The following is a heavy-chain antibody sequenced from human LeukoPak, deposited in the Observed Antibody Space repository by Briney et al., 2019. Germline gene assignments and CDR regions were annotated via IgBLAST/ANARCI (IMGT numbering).Heavy chain of an antibody. J-gene: IGHJ6*02. V-gene: IGHV4-39*07. CDR1: GGSVNSTINY. D-gene: IGHD1-26*01. CDR3: ARRPWGGMDV. Sequence: PSETLSLTCTVSGGSVNSTINYWGWIRQPPGKGLEWIGSIYYTGNTYYNPSLKSRVTISVDTSKNQFSLKLSSVTAADTAVYYCARRPWGGMDVWGQGTTVTVSS. CDR2: IYYTGNT.